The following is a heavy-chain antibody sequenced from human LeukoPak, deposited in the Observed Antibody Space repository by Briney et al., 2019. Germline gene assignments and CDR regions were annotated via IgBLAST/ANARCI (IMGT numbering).Heavy chain of an antibody. CDR3: ARMVGRQNSGSFHDAFDI. V-gene: IGHV4-39*07. CDR2: IYYSGST. D-gene: IGHD1-26*01. CDR1: GGSISSSSYY. Sequence: SEALSLTCTVSGGSISSSSYYWGWIRQPPGKGLEWIGSIYYSGSTYYNPSLKSQVTISVDTSKNQFSLKLSSVTAADTAVYYCARMVGRQNSGSFHDAFDIWGQGTMVTVSS. J-gene: IGHJ3*02.